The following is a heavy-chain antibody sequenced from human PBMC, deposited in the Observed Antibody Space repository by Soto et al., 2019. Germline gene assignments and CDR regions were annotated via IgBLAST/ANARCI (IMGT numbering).Heavy chain of an antibody. J-gene: IGHJ6*02. CDR2: ISYDGSNK. D-gene: IGHD6-13*01. CDR3: ARPMYSSSLSFYYYYYGMDV. V-gene: IGHV3-30-3*01. Sequence: PGGSLRLSCAASGFTFSSYAMHWVRQAPGKGLEWVAVISYDGSNKYYADSVKGRFTISRDNSKNTLYLQMNSLRAEDTAVYYCARPMYSSSLSFYYYYYGMDVWGQGTTVTVSS. CDR1: GFTFSSYA.